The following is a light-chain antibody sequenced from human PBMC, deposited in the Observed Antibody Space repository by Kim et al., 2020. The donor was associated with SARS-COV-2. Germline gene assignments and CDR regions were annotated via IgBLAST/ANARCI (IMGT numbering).Light chain of an antibody. Sequence: DIQMTQSPSAMSASVGDRVTITCRASQGINNYLVWFQQKPGKVPKCLIYAASNLQSGVPSRFSGSGSGTEFTLTISNLQPEDLATYHCLQHKSYPWTFGQGTRVEIK. V-gene: IGKV1-17*03. J-gene: IGKJ1*01. CDR1: QGINNY. CDR3: LQHKSYPWT. CDR2: AAS.